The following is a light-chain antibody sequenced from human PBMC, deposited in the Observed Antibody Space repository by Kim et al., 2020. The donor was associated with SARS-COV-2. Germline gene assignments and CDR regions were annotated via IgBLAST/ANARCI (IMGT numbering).Light chain of an antibody. J-gene: IGKJ5*01. CDR1: QGIGKD. V-gene: IGKV1-17*01. CDR3: LQHRTYPIT. CDR2: GAS. Sequence: GERVNNPCREEQGIGKDLGWYQQNPGRAPKRLIYGASNLQSGGPSRFSGSGSETEFTLTINSLQPEDFSIYFCLQHRTYPITFGQGTRLEIK.